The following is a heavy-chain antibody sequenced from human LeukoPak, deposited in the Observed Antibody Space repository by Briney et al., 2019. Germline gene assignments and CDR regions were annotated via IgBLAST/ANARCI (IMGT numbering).Heavy chain of an antibody. V-gene: IGHV3-23*01. CDR2: ISGSGGST. J-gene: IGHJ6*03. D-gene: IGHD6-13*01. Sequence: GGSLRLSCAASGFTFSSYAMSWVRQAPGKGLEWVSAISGSGGSTYYADSVKGRFTISRDNSKNTLYLQMNSLRAEDTAVYYCAKGGNWESSSWYHYYYMDVWGKRTTVTVSS. CDR1: GFTFSSYA. CDR3: AKGGNWESSSWYHYYYMDV.